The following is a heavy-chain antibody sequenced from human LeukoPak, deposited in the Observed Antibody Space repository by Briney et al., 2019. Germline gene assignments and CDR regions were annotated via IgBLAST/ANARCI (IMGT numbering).Heavy chain of an antibody. CDR1: GYSISSGYY. CDR2: IYHSGST. J-gene: IGHJ5*02. V-gene: IGHV4-38-2*02. CDR3: ARHGVGNIVVVPAAQYNWFDP. D-gene: IGHD2-2*01. Sequence: PSETLSLTCTVSGYSISSGYYWGWIRQPPGKGLEWIGSIYHSGSTYYNPSLKSRVTISVDTSKNQFSLKLSSVTAADTAVYYCARHGVGNIVVVPAAQYNWFDPWGQGTLVTVSS.